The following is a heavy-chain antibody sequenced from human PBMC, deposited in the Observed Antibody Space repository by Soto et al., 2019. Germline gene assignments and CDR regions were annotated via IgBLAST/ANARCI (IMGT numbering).Heavy chain of an antibody. V-gene: IGHV2-5*02. D-gene: IGHD6-13*01. CDR2: IYWDDDK. CDR3: EHKAAAPRNTWLDH. Sequence: QITLKESGPTLVKPTQTLTLTCTFSGFSLSTSGLGVGWIRQPPRKALGRLALIYWDDDKRYSPALKNRVTSTKDTYKKQMVHTKTNMNPMDTTTYYCEHKAAAPRNTWLDHWGQATLKTVGS. CDR1: GFSLSTSGLG. J-gene: IGHJ5*02.